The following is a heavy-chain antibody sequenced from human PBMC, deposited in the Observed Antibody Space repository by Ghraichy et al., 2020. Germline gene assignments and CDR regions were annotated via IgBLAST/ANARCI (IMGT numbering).Heavy chain of an antibody. J-gene: IGHJ4*02. V-gene: IGHV3-23*01. Sequence: GSLRLSCAASGFTFSSYAMSWVRQAPGKGLEWVSAISGSGGSTYYADSVKGRFTISRDNSKNTLYLQMNSLRAEDTAVYYCAKALDCGGDCRSFDYWGQGTLVTVSS. CDR2: ISGSGGST. CDR3: AKALDCGGDCRSFDY. D-gene: IGHD2-21*01. CDR1: GFTFSSYA.